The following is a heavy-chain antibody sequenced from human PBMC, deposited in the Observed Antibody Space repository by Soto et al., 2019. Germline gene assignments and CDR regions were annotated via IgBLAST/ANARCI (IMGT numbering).Heavy chain of an antibody. CDR3: ASSGGSTRPSELLFAFDI. Sequence: PGESLKISCKGSGYSFTSYWIGWVRQMPGKGLEWMGIIYPGDSDTRYSPSFQGQVTISADKSISTAYLQWSSLKASDTAMYYCASSGGSTRPSELLFAFDIWGQGTMVTVSS. V-gene: IGHV5-51*01. J-gene: IGHJ3*02. CDR2: IYPGDSDT. CDR1: GYSFTSYW. D-gene: IGHD2-2*01.